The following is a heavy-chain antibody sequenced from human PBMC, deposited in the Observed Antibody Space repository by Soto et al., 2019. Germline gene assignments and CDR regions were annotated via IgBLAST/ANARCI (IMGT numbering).Heavy chain of an antibody. CDR2: IYPGDSDT. J-gene: IGHJ6*02. Sequence: GESLKISCKGSGYSFTSYWIGWVRQMPGKGLGWMGTIYPGDSDTRYSPSFQGQVTISADKSISTAYLQWSSLKASDTAMYYCARHQHSSSWQRNYGMDVWGQGTTVTVSS. CDR3: ARHQHSSSWQRNYGMDV. V-gene: IGHV5-51*01. CDR1: GYSFTSYW. D-gene: IGHD6-13*01.